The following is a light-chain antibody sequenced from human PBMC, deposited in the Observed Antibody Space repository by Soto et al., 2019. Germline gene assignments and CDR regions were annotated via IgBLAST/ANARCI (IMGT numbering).Light chain of an antibody. Sequence: AIPMTQSPSSLSASVGDRVTITCRASQGIRNDLGWYQQKPGKAPQLLIYAASSLQSGVPPRFRGSGSGTDFTLTISSLQPEDFATYYFLQDYNYPRPFGQGTKVEIK. J-gene: IGKJ1*01. CDR2: AAS. CDR3: LQDYNYPRP. V-gene: IGKV1-6*01. CDR1: QGIRND.